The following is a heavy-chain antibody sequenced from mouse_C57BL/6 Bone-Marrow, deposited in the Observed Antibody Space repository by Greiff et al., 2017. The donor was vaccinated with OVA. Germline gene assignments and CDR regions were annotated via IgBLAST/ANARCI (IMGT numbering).Heavy chain of an antibody. CDR3: ANYYGSSYGYAMDY. V-gene: IGHV1-19*01. Sequence: EVQLQQSGPVLVKPGASVKMSCKASGYTFTDYYMNWVKQSHGKSLEWIGVINPYNGGTSYNQKFKGKATLTVDKSSSTAYMELNSLTSEDSAVYYCANYYGSSYGYAMDYWGQGTSVTVSS. CDR1: GYTFTDYY. CDR2: INPYNGGT. D-gene: IGHD1-1*01. J-gene: IGHJ4*01.